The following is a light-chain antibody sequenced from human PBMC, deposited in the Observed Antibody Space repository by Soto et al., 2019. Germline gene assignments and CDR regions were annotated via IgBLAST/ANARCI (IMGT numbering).Light chain of an antibody. CDR1: QSINNN. J-gene: IGKJ4*01. Sequence: IVMTQSPATLSVSPGERVTLSCRASQSINNNLIWYQQKSGQDPRRLIYGASTRAPGTPARFSGSGSGTEFTLTISSLQSEDFAVYYCQQYETWPPRTFGGGTKVEIK. CDR2: GAS. CDR3: QQYETWPPRT. V-gene: IGKV3-15*01.